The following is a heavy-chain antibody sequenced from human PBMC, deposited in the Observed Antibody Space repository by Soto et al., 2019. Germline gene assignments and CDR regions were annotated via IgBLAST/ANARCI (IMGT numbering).Heavy chain of an antibody. Sequence: ASVKVSCKASGYTFTSYYMHWVRQAPGQGLEWMGIINPSGGSTSYAQKFQGRVTMTRDTSTSTVYMELSSLRSEDTAVYYCARDTDPLGTSYYGMDVWGRGTTVTVSS. CDR2: INPSGGST. V-gene: IGHV1-46*01. CDR3: ARDTDPLGTSYYGMDV. J-gene: IGHJ6*02. D-gene: IGHD1-1*01. CDR1: GYTFTSYY.